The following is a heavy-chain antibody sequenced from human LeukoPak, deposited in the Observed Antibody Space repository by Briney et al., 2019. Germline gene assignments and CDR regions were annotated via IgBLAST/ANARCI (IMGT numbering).Heavy chain of an antibody. CDR2: IKEDESEK. CDR3: ARETPRRGETRDGYR. J-gene: IGHJ4*02. CDR1: GFTFSSNW. D-gene: IGHD5-24*01. Sequence: GGSLRLSCAASGFTFSSNWMSWVRQAPGKGLEWVANIKEDESEKYYVDSVKGRFTISRDNAKNSLYLQMNSLRAEDTAVYYCARETPRRGETRDGYRWGQGTLVTVSS. V-gene: IGHV3-7*01.